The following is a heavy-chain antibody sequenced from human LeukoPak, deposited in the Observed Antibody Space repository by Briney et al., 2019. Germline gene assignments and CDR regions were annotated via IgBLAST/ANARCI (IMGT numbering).Heavy chain of an antibody. Sequence: PGGSLRLSCAASEFTFSKYSMNWVRQAPGKGLDWVSYISSSSSTIYYADSVKGRFTISRDNAKNSLYLQMNSLRAEDTAVYYCAELGITMIGGVWGKGTTVTISS. D-gene: IGHD3-10*02. CDR3: AELGITMIGGV. CDR1: EFTFSKYS. CDR2: ISSSSSTI. J-gene: IGHJ6*04. V-gene: IGHV3-48*01.